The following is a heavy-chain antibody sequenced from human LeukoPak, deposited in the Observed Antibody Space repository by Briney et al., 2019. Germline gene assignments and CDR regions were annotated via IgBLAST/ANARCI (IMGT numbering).Heavy chain of an antibody. Sequence: PSETLSLTCAVYGGSFSGYYWSWIRQPPGKGLEWIGEINHSGSTNYNPSLKSRVTISVDTSKNQFSLKLSSVTTADTALYYCARGADPYKIAYWGPGTLVTVSS. V-gene: IGHV4-34*01. D-gene: IGHD3-16*02. CDR3: ARGADPYKIAY. J-gene: IGHJ4*02. CDR2: INHSGST. CDR1: GGSFSGYY.